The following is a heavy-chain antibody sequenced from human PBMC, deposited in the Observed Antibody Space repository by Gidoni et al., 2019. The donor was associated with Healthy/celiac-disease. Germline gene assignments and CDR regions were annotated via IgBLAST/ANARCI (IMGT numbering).Heavy chain of an antibody. V-gene: IGHV3-21*01. D-gene: IGHD6-13*01. CDR2: ISSSSSYI. CDR3: AREPQQQLDLDY. Sequence: EVQLVASGGGLVKPGGSLRLSCAASGFTFSSYSMNWVRQAPGKGLEWVSSISSSSSYIYYADSVKGRFTISRDNAKNSLYLQMNSLRAEDTAVYYCAREPQQQLDLDYWGQGTLVTVSS. J-gene: IGHJ4*02. CDR1: GFTFSSYS.